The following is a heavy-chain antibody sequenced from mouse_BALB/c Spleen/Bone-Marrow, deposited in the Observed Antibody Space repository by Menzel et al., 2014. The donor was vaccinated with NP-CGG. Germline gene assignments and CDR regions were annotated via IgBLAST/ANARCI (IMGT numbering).Heavy chain of an antibody. D-gene: IGHD2-1*01. V-gene: IGHV7-3*02. CDR1: GFTFTDHY. J-gene: IGHJ2*01. CDR2: IRNKANGYTT. Sequence: EVMLVESGGGLVQPGGFLRLSCATSGFTFTDHYMSWVRQPPGKALEWLGFIRNKANGYTTEYSASVKGRFTISRDNSQSIVCLQMNTLRAEDSATYYCARDYLYYFDYWGQGTTLTVSS. CDR3: ARDYLYYFDY.